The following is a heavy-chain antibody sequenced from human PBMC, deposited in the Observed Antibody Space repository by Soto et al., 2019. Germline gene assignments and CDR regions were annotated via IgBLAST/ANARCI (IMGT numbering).Heavy chain of an antibody. D-gene: IGHD2-15*01. CDR3: VRGGGGGRFDP. J-gene: IGHJ5*02. V-gene: IGHV3-11*06. Sequence: SLRLSCAGSGFTFGDSYMSWIRQAPGKGLEWLSYISPGSRYPAYADSVKGRFTISRDNAKRSLYLQMMSLTAEDTAIYYCVRGGGGGRFDPWGQGTMVTVSS. CDR1: GFTFGDSY. CDR2: ISPGSRYP.